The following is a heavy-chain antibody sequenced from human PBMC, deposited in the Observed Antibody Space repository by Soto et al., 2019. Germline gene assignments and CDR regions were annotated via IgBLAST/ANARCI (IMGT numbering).Heavy chain of an antibody. J-gene: IGHJ6*02. CDR3: APLSVSLSGPYGIHV. D-gene: IGHD2-15*01. Sequence: SETLSLTCSVSGYSVSSSVYYWAWIRQPPGKGLEWIGSMLYSGLTYYNPSLKSRVTLSVDTSKNQFSVRLNSVTASDTAVYYCAPLSVSLSGPYGIHVWGQGTTVTVSS. CDR2: MLYSGLT. CDR1: GYSVSSSVYY. V-gene: IGHV4-39*01.